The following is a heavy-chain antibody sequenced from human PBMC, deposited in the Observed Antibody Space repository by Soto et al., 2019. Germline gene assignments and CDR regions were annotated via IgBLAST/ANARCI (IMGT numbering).Heavy chain of an antibody. Sequence: GWSLRLSCTVSGFDFVDYYMSWIRQAPGKGLEWVSYIDSGDGTTYYTDSVKGRFTISRDNAKKTVYLQMSSLRVEDTALYYCVPPYSSSSWFPFGRWGQGTQVTVSS. J-gene: IGHJ4*02. CDR3: VPPYSSSSWFPFGR. CDR1: GFDFVDYY. CDR2: IDSGDGTT. V-gene: IGHV3-11*01. D-gene: IGHD6-13*01.